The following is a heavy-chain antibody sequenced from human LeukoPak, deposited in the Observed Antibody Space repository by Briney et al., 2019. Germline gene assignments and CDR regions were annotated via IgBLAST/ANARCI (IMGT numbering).Heavy chain of an antibody. CDR3: ARTSYYDSSGYYSDY. D-gene: IGHD3-22*01. CDR2: IIPILGIS. J-gene: IGHJ4*02. Sequence: SVKVSCKASGGTFSSYTIRWVRQAPGQGLEWMVRIIPILGISNYAQKFQGRVTITADKSTSTAYMELSSLRSEDTAVYYCARTSYYDSSGYYSDYWGQGTLVTVSS. CDR1: GGTFSSYT. V-gene: IGHV1-69*02.